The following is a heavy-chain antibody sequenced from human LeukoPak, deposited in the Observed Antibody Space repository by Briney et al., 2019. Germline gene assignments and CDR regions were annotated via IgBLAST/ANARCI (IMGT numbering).Heavy chain of an antibody. CDR3: AKDQNRRGYSYGYGGDFY. J-gene: IGHJ4*02. D-gene: IGHD5-18*01. CDR1: GFTFSSYA. Sequence: GGSLRLSCAASGFTFSSYAMSWVRQAPGKGLGWVSAISGSGGSTYYADSVKGRFTISRDNSKNTLYLQMNSLRAEDTAVYYCAKDQNRRGYSYGYGGDFYWGQGTLVTVSS. V-gene: IGHV3-23*01. CDR2: ISGSGGST.